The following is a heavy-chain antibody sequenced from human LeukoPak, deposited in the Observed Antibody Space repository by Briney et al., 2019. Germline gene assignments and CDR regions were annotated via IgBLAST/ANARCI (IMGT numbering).Heavy chain of an antibody. CDR1: GYTFTSYD. Sequence: ASVKVSCKASGYTFTSYDINWVRQATGQGLEWMGWMNPNSGNTGYAQKFQGRVTMTRNTSISTAYMELSSLRSEDTAVYYCARDEEMATIEDSGYWGQGTLVTVSS. CDR3: ARDEEMATIEDSGY. D-gene: IGHD5-24*01. J-gene: IGHJ4*02. V-gene: IGHV1-8*01. CDR2: MNPNSGNT.